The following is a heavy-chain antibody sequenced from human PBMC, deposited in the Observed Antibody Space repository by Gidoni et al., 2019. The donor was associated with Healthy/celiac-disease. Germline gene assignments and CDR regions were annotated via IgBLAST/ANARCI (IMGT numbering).Heavy chain of an antibody. Sequence: QVQLVESGGGVVQPGRSLRLSCAASGFTFSSYAMHWVRQAPGKGLEWVAVISYDGSNKYYADSVKGRFTISRDNSKNALYLQMNSLRAEDTAVYYCARDSGRFLEWLCPDYWGQGTLVTVSS. CDR1: GFTFSSYA. V-gene: IGHV3-30-3*01. CDR3: ARDSGRFLEWLCPDY. CDR2: ISYDGSNK. J-gene: IGHJ4*02. D-gene: IGHD3-3*01.